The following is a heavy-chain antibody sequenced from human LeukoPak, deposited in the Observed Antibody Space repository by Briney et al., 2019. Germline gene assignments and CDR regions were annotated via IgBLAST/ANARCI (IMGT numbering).Heavy chain of an antibody. CDR1: GFTVSNNY. CDR3: AKDRNYPNFDY. V-gene: IGHV3-53*01. Sequence: GGSLRLSCAASGFTVSNNYMSWVRQAPGKGLEWVSVIYSGGSTYYADSVKGRFTISRDNSKNTLYLQMNSLRAEDTAVYYCAKDRNYPNFDYWGQGTLVTVS. J-gene: IGHJ4*02. CDR2: IYSGGST. D-gene: IGHD3-16*02.